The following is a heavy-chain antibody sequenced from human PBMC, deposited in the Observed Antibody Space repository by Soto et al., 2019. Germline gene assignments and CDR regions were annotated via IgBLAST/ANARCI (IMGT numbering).Heavy chain of an antibody. CDR1: GGSISSYY. J-gene: IGHJ6*02. Sequence: QVRLQESGPGLVKPSETLSLTCTVSGGSISSYYWSWIRQHPGKGLEWIGYMYNTGSTIYNPSLKSRVTISVDTSKNQFSLKLNSVTAADTAVYYCARDLWGYCGADCYPLDVWGQGTTVTVSS. CDR2: MYNTGST. D-gene: IGHD2-21*02. CDR3: ARDLWGYCGADCYPLDV. V-gene: IGHV4-59*01.